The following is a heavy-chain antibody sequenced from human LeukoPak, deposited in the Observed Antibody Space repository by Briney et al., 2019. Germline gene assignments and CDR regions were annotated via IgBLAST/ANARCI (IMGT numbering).Heavy chain of an antibody. J-gene: IGHJ5*02. D-gene: IGHD3-3*01. V-gene: IGHV4-59*01. Sequence: SETLSLTCTVSGGSISSSYWSWIRQPPGKGLEWIGYIYYSGSTNYNPSLKSRVTISVDTSKNQFSLKLSSVTAADTAVYYCARYNYDFWSGYSKWFDPWGQGTLVTVSS. CDR2: IYYSGST. CDR3: ARYNYDFWSGYSKWFDP. CDR1: GGSISSSY.